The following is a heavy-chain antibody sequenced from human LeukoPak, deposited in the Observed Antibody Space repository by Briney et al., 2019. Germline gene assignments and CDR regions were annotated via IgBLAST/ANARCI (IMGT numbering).Heavy chain of an antibody. J-gene: IGHJ4*02. CDR3: ATSLRPGGGNSFLLDY. CDR2: IRSRAKNYAT. Sequence: GGSLRLSCAASGFTFSGSAMHWVRQASGKGPEWVGRIRSRAKNYATAYASSVRGRFTISRDDSKNTLYLQMNSLTVHDTAVYYCATSLRPGGGNSFLLDYWGQGILVTVSS. V-gene: IGHV3-73*01. D-gene: IGHD4-23*01. CDR1: GFTFSGSA.